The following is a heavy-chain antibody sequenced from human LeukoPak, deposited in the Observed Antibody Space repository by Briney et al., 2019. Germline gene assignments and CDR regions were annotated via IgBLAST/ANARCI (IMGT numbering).Heavy chain of an antibody. CDR3: ARDGPITMVRGVIHSNWFDP. V-gene: IGHV4-59*01. CDR1: GGSISSYY. Sequence: KPSETLSLTCTVSGGSISSYYWSWIRQPPGKGLEWIGYIYYSGSTNYNPSLKSRVTISVDTSKNQFSLKLSSVTAADTAVYYCARDGPITMVRGVIHSNWFDPWGQGTLVTVSS. J-gene: IGHJ5*02. D-gene: IGHD3-10*01. CDR2: IYYSGST.